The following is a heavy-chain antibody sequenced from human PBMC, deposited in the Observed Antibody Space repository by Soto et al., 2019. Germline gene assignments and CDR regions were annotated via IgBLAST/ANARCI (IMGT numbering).Heavy chain of an antibody. CDR1: GGPITSQA. V-gene: IGHV4-4*07. CDR3: VRGGSYYDAFDM. D-gene: IGHD2-21*02. Sequence: QLQLQESGPGLVKSWETLSLTCSVSGGPITSQAWSWVRQPAGKRLEWLGLVYLSGSTRLNPALKSRVSVSVDTSKNHFIRKMNSMTAADTAMYFCVRGGSYYDAFDMWGQGTMVTVSS. CDR2: VYLSGST. J-gene: IGHJ3*02.